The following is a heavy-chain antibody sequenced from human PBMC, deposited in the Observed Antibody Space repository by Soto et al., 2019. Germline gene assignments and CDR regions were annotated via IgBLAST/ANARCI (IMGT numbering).Heavy chain of an antibody. D-gene: IGHD1-26*01. J-gene: IGHJ6*02. V-gene: IGHV3-33*01. Sequence: QVQLVESGGGVVQPGRSLRLSCAASGFTFSSYGMHWVRQAPGKGLEWVAVIWYDGSNKYYADSVKGRFTISRDNSKNTLDLQMNSLRAEDTAVYYCARDVELPNQDYYYYGMDVWGQGTTVTVSS. CDR3: ARDVELPNQDYYYYGMDV. CDR1: GFTFSSYG. CDR2: IWYDGSNK.